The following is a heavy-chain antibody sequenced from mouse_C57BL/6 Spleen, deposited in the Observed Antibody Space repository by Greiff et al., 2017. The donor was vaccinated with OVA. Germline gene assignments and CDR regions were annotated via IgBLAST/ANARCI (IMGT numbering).Heavy chain of an antibody. CDR2: INYDGSST. J-gene: IGHJ2*01. CDR1: GFTFSDYY. V-gene: IGHV5-16*01. CDR3: ARERVGSYYFDY. D-gene: IGHD1-1*01. Sequence: EVKLMESEGGLVQPGSSMKLSCTASGFTFSDYYMAWVRQVPEKGLEWVANINYDGSSTYYLDSLKSRFIISRDNAKNILYLQMSSLKSEDTATYYCARERVGSYYFDYWGQGTTLTVSS.